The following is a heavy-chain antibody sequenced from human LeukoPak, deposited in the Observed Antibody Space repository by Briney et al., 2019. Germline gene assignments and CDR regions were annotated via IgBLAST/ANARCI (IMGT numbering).Heavy chain of an antibody. Sequence: GGSLRLSCAASGLTFSDYYMTWLRQAPGKGVEWVSYISRSSSYTNYAASVKGRITTSRDNAKNSLYLQMDSLRAEDTAVYYCARGQGSAPPYYGMDVWGQGTTVTVSS. CDR3: ARGQGSAPPYYGMDV. J-gene: IGHJ6*02. V-gene: IGHV3-11*06. CDR2: ISRSSSYT. CDR1: GLTFSDYY.